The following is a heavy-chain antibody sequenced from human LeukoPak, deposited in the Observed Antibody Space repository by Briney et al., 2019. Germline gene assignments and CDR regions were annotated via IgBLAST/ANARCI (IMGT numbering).Heavy chain of an antibody. Sequence: SETLSLTCTVSGGSMSSYYWSWIRQPPGKGLEWIGYIYYNGKTNYSPSLNSRVTISVDTSRNQFSLKLNSVTATDAAVYYCARGGWSVDYWGQGTLVTVSS. D-gene: IGHD6-19*01. V-gene: IGHV4-59*08. CDR2: IYYNGKT. CDR1: GGSMSSYY. CDR3: ARGGWSVDY. J-gene: IGHJ4*02.